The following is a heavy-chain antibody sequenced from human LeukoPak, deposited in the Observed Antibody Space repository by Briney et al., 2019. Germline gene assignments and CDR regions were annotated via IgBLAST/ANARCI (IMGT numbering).Heavy chain of an antibody. CDR3: ARDMHDGYSSSWFPDY. CDR2: IYHSGST. Sequence: SETLSLTCTVPGYSISSGYYWGWIRQPPGKGLEWIGSIYHSGSTYYNPSLKSRVTISVDTSKNQFSLKLSSVTAADTAVYYCARDMHDGYSSSWFPDYWGQGTLVTVSS. V-gene: IGHV4-38-2*02. CDR1: GYSISSGYY. D-gene: IGHD6-13*01. J-gene: IGHJ4*02.